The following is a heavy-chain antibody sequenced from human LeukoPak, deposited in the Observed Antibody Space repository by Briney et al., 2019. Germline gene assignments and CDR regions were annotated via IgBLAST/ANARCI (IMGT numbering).Heavy chain of an antibody. J-gene: IGHJ4*02. CDR3: ARDPDTAPGYFDY. V-gene: IGHV3-21*01. D-gene: IGHD5-18*01. CDR2: ISSSSSYI. CDR1: GFTFSSYS. Sequence: GGTLRLSCAASGFTFSSYSMNWVRQAPGKGLEWVSSISSSSSYIYYADSVKGRFTISRDNAKNSLYLQMNSLRAEDTAVYYCARDPDTAPGYFDYWGQGTLVTVSS.